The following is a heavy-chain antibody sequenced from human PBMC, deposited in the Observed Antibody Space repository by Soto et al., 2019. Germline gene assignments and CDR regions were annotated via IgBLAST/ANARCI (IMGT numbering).Heavy chain of an antibody. J-gene: IGHJ4*02. CDR3: ARDHVDTPMTNFDY. D-gene: IGHD5-18*01. V-gene: IGHV1-46*01. CDR1: GYTFISYY. CDR2: INPSDAYT. Sequence: ASVKVSCKASGYTFISYYIHWVRQAPGQGLEWMGLINPSDAYTDYAQKFQGRGTLTRDTSTSIVYMELSSLRSEDTAIYYCARDHVDTPMTNFDYWGQGTLVTVSS.